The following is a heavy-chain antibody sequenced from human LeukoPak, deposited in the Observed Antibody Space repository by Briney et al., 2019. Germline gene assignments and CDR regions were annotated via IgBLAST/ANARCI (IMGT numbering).Heavy chain of an antibody. J-gene: IGHJ4*02. Sequence: SETLSLTCTVSGGSISRYYWSWIRQPPGKGLEWTGYIYYSGSTNYNPSLKSRVTISVDTSKNQFSLKLSSVTAADTAVYYCARDYGDAFDYWGQGTLVTVSS. CDR2: IYYSGST. CDR3: ARDYGDAFDY. CDR1: GGSISRYY. D-gene: IGHD4-17*01. V-gene: IGHV4-59*01.